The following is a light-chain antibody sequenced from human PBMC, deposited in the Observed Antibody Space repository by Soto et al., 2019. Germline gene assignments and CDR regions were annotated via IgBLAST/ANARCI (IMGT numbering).Light chain of an antibody. CDR2: DVS. V-gene: IGLV2-14*03. CDR1: SSDVGGYDF. Sequence: QSGLTQPASVSGSPGQSITISCTGTSSDVGGYDFVSWYQHHPGKAPRLMIYDVSHRPSGVSDRFSASKSGNTASLTISGLLAEDEADYYCSSYTSISTYVFGTGTKLTVL. CDR3: SSYTSISTYV. J-gene: IGLJ1*01.